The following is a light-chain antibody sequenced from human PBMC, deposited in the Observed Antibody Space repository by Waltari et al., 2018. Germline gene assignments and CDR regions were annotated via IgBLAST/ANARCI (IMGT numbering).Light chain of an antibody. CDR1: QSISSW. Sequence: DIQMTQSPPNLSASVGDRVTITCRASQSISSWLAWYQQKPGKAPKLLIYKASSLESGVPSRFSGSGSGTEFTLTISSLQPDDFATYYCQQYNSYPWTFGQGTKVEIK. CDR3: QQYNSYPWT. V-gene: IGKV1-5*03. CDR2: KAS. J-gene: IGKJ1*01.